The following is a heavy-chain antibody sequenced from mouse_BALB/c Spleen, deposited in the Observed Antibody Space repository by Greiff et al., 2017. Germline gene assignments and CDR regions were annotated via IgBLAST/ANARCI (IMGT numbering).Heavy chain of an antibody. V-gene: IGHV2-6-7*01. CDR3: ARGWYYYAMDY. CDR1: GFSLTSYG. D-gene: IGHD1-1*02. J-gene: IGHJ4*01. Sequence: VMLVESGPGLVAPSQSLSITCTVSGFSLTSYGVSWVRQPPGKGLEWLGMIGGGGSTDYNSAPKSRLSISKDNSKSHVFLKMNSLQTDDTAMYYCARGWYYYAMDYWGQGTSVTVSS. CDR2: IGGGGST.